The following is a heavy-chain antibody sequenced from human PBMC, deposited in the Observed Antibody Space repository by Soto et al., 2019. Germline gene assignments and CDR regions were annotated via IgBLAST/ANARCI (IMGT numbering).Heavy chain of an antibody. CDR2: ISGSGGST. J-gene: IGHJ5*02. V-gene: IGHV3-23*01. Sequence: EVLLLESGGGLVQPGGSLRLSCAASGFTFSSYAMSWVRQAPGKGLEWVSAISGSGGSTYYADSVKGRFTISRDNSKNTLYLQMNSLRAEDTAVYYCAKDRYSSSSYNWFDPWGQGTLVTVSS. CDR3: AKDRYSSSSYNWFDP. CDR1: GFTFSSYA. D-gene: IGHD6-6*01.